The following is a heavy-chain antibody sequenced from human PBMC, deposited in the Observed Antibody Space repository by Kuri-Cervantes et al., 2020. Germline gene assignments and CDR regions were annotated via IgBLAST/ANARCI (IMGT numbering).Heavy chain of an antibody. Sequence: ASVKVSCKASGYTFTSYGISWVRQAPGQGLEWMGWISAHNGNTNYAQKLQGRVTMTTDTSTSTAYMELRSLRSDDTAVYYCARDSDYYGSGSYYPFGYYYYYMDVWGKGTTVTVSS. CDR1: GYTFTSYG. CDR3: ARDSDYYGSGSYYPFGYYYYYMDV. CDR2: ISAHNGNT. D-gene: IGHD3-10*01. V-gene: IGHV1-18*01. J-gene: IGHJ6*03.